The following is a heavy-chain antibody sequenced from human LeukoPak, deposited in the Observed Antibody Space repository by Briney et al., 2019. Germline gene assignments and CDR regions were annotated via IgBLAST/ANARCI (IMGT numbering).Heavy chain of an antibody. CDR3: VKEKHPVLWFGELPFDY. J-gene: IGHJ4*02. Sequence: GSLRLSCSASGFTFSSYAMHWVRQAPGKGLEYVSAISSNGGSTYYADSVKGRFTISRDNSKNTLYLQMSSLRAEDTAVYYCVKEKHPVLWFGELPFDYWGQGTLVTVSS. CDR2: ISSNGGST. CDR1: GFTFSSYA. V-gene: IGHV3-64D*09. D-gene: IGHD3-10*01.